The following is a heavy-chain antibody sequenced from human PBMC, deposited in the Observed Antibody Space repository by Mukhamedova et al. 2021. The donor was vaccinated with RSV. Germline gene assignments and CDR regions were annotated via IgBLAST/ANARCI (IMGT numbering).Heavy chain of an antibody. V-gene: IGHV3-33*01. Sequence: SSFGMHWVRQAPGKGLEWVAIIWYDGSNKYYADSVKGRFIISRDNSKNTLYLQLNSLRAEDTAVYYCARGMGAAALNFDYWGQG. D-gene: IGHD2-15*01. CDR2: IWYDGSNK. J-gene: IGHJ4*02. CDR1: SSFG. CDR3: ARGMGAAALNFDY.